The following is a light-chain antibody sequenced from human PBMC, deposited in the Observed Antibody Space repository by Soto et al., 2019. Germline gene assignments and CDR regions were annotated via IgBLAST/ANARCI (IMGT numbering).Light chain of an antibody. J-gene: IGLJ1*01. Sequence: LAQPASVSGSPGQSITISCTGTSSDVGGYNFVSWYQHHPGKAPQLMIFEVSNRPSGISYRFSGSKSGNTASLTISGLQAEDEADYYCSSYTSSSTLYVFGTGTKVTVL. CDR3: SSYTSSSTLYV. CDR1: SSDVGGYNF. CDR2: EVS. V-gene: IGLV2-14*01.